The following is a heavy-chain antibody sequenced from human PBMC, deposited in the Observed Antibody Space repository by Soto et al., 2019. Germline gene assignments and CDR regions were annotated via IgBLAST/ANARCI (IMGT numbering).Heavy chain of an antibody. Sequence: TSETLSLTCTVSGGSISSGVYYWSWIRQHPGKGLEWIGHIYYSGSTIYNPSLKSRVTISVDTSKNQFSLKLSSVTAADTAVYYCARHGFPIVGATKVDYWGQGTLVTVSS. D-gene: IGHD1-26*01. CDR1: GGSISSGVYY. CDR3: ARHGFPIVGATKVDY. CDR2: IYYSGST. J-gene: IGHJ4*02. V-gene: IGHV4-39*01.